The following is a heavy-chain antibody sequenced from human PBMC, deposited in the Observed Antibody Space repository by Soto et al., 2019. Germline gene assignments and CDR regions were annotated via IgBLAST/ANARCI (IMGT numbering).Heavy chain of an antibody. CDR1: GGTFSSYA. V-gene: IGHV1-69*01. CDR2: IIPIFGTA. J-gene: IGHJ4*02. CDR3: ARGRLRSEMATTDYFDY. Sequence: VQSGAEVKKPGSSVKVSCKASGGTFSSYAISWVRQXXXXGLXXXXGIIPIFGTANYAQKFQGRVTITADESTSTAYMELSSLRSEDTAVYYCARGRLRSEMATTDYFDYWGQGTLVTVSS. D-gene: IGHD1-1*01.